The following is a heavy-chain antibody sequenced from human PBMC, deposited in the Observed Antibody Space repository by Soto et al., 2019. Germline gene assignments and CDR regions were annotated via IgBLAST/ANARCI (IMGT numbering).Heavy chain of an antibody. D-gene: IGHD5-12*01. Sequence: EVQLLESGGVLVQPGGSLRLSCAASGFTFSSYAMSWVRQAPGQGLEWVSAISGRGGSTDYADSVKGRFTISRDNSKNPLYMQMNSLRDEDTAVYYCAKTPSTMVNHGDGFDIWGQGTMVTVSS. CDR1: GFTFSSYA. CDR3: AKTPSTMVNHGDGFDI. V-gene: IGHV3-23*01. CDR2: ISGRGGST. J-gene: IGHJ3*02.